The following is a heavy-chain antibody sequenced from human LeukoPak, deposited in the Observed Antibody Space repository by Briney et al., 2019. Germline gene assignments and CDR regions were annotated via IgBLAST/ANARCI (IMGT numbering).Heavy chain of an antibody. CDR3: ARGGALRGTPYDY. V-gene: IGHV1-46*01. D-gene: IGHD1-1*01. CDR1: GYTFTSYY. Sequence: GASVKVSCKASGYTFTSYYMHWVGQAPGQGREWMGIINPSGGSTSYAQKFQGRVTMTRDTSTSTVYMELSSLRSEDTAVYYCARGGALRGTPYDYWGQGTLVTVSP. J-gene: IGHJ4*02. CDR2: INPSGGST.